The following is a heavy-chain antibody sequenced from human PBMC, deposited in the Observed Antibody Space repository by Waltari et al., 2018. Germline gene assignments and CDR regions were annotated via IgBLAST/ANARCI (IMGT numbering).Heavy chain of an antibody. Sequence: QVQLQESGPGRVKPSETLSLTCSVSGDSVNSFYWSWIRQPAGKGLEWIGRISSSGSIDYNPSLRRRVTMSLEMSKNQFSLQLASVTAADTAVYFCSRGPRQSGSSSWILDYWGQG. J-gene: IGHJ4*02. CDR1: GDSVNSFY. CDR3: SRGPRQSGSSSWILDY. CDR2: ISSSGSI. D-gene: IGHD6-13*01. V-gene: IGHV4-4*07.